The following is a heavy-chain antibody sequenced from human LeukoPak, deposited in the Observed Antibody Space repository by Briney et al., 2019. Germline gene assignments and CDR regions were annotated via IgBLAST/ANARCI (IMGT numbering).Heavy chain of an antibody. J-gene: IGHJ4*02. CDR2: IKQDGGEK. V-gene: IGHV3-7*01. Sequence: GGSLRLSCTTSGFTFSSYWMSRVRQAPGKGLEWVANIKQDGGEKYYVDSVKGRFTISRDNAKNSLYLQMNSLRAEDTAIYYCARAPIVVVPTWRPTYFDYWGQGTLVTVSS. CDR1: GFTFSSYW. CDR3: ARAPIVVVPTWRPTYFDY. D-gene: IGHD2-2*01.